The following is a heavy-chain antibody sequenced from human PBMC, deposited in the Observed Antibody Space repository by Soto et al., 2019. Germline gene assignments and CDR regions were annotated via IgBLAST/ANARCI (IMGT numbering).Heavy chain of an antibody. CDR2: IYYSGST. CDR3: ARGRYDSTGYIFDY. Sequence: SETLSLTCTVSGGSISSGDYYWSWIREPPGKGLEWIGYIYYSGSTYYNPSLKSRVTISVDTSKNQFSLNLSSVTAADTAVYYCARGRYDSTGYIFDYWGQGTLVTVSS. V-gene: IGHV4-30-4*01. D-gene: IGHD3-22*01. J-gene: IGHJ4*02. CDR1: GGSISSGDYY.